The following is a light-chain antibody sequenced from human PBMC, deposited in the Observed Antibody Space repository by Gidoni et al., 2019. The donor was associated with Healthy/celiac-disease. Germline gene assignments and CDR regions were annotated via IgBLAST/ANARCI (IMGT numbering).Light chain of an antibody. CDR1: QSVSSSY. CDR2: GAS. CDR3: QQYGSSPQT. J-gene: IGKJ1*01. Sequence: EIVLTQSPGTLSLSPGERATLSCRASQSVSSSYLAWYQQKPGQAPRLRIYGASSRATGIPDMFSGSGYGTDFHLTISRLEPEDFAVYYCQQYGSSPQTFGQGTQVEIK. V-gene: IGKV3-20*01.